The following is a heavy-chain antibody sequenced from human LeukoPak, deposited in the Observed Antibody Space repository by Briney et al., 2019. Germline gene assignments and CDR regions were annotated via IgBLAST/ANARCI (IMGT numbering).Heavy chain of an antibody. J-gene: IGHJ4*02. CDR2: IYYSGST. V-gene: IGHV4-59*01. D-gene: IGHD6-25*01. Sequence: SETLSPTCTVSGGSISSYYWSWIRQPPGKGLEWIGYIYYSGSTNYNPSLKSRVTISVDTSKNQFSLKLSSVTAADTAVYYCARSAAGNYFDYWGQGTLVTVSS. CDR3: ARSAAGNYFDY. CDR1: GGSISSYY.